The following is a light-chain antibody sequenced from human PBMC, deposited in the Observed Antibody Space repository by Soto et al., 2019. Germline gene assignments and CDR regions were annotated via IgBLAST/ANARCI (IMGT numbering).Light chain of an antibody. V-gene: IGLV1-40*01. CDR2: ANN. J-gene: IGLJ3*02. CDR3: HSYDNSLSGWV. Sequence: QSVLTQSPSVSGAPGQRVTISCAGSSSSIGAGYDVHWYQQLPGTAPKLLIYANNNRPAGVPDRFSGSKSGTSASLAITGLQAEDEGDYFCHSYDNSLSGWVFGGGTKVTVL. CDR1: SSSIGAGYD.